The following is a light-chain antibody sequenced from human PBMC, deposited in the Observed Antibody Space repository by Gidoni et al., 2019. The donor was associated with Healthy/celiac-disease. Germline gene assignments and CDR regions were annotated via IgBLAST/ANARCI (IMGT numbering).Light chain of an antibody. Sequence: DIQMTQYPSSLSASVGDRVTITCRASQSISSYVNWDQQKPGKALKLLIYAASSLQSGVPSRFSGRGSGTDLTLTISSLQPEDFATYYCQQSYSTPWTFXKXTKVEIK. V-gene: IGKV1-39*01. CDR2: AAS. CDR1: QSISSY. CDR3: QQSYSTPWT. J-gene: IGKJ1*01.